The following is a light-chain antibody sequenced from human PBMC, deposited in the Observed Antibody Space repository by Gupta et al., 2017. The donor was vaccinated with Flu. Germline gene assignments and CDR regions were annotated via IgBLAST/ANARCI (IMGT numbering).Light chain of an antibody. CDR3: QAWDSSTGV. CDR1: KLGDKY. Sequence: SYYLTQPPSVSVSPGQTASITCSGDKLGDKYACWYQQKPGQSPVLVIYQDSKRPSGSPERFSGSNSGNTATLTISGTQAMDEADYYCQAWDSSTGVFGTGTKVTVL. CDR2: QDS. V-gene: IGLV3-1*01. J-gene: IGLJ1*01.